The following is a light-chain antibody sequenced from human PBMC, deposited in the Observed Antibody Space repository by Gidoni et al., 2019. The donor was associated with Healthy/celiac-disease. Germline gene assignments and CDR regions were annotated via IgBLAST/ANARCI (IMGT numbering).Light chain of an antibody. CDR2: WAS. J-gene: IGKJ4*01. Sequence: DIVMTQSPDSLAVSLGERATINCKSSQSVLYSSNNKNYLAWYQQKPGQPPKLLIYWASTRESGVPDRFSGSGSGTDFTLTISSLQAEDVAVYYCQQYYSTPFTVGGXTKVEIK. CDR3: QQYYSTPFT. V-gene: IGKV4-1*01. CDR1: QSVLYSSNNKNY.